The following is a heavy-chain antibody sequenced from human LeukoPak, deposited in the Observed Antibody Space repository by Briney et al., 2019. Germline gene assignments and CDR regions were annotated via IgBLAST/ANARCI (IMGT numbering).Heavy chain of an antibody. D-gene: IGHD7-27*01. CDR3: AIQPWGSGNNWYFDL. CDR1: GYTFTAYY. Sequence: ASVKVSCKASGYTFTAYYIHWVRQAPGQGREWMGWISPNMGVTDYAQKFQGRVTMTTETSISTAYMELSRLRSEDTAVYYCAIQPWGSGNNWYFDLWGRGTLVTVSS. J-gene: IGHJ2*01. CDR2: ISPNMGVT. V-gene: IGHV1-2*02.